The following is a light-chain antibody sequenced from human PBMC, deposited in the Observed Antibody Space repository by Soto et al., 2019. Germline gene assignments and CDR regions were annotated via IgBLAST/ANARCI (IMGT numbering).Light chain of an antibody. CDR3: QSYDSSLGGSYV. Sequence: QLVLTQPPSVSGAPGQRVTLSCTGSSSNIGAGYDVHWYQQLPGTAPKLLIYANNNRLSGVPDRFSGSNSGTSASLAITGLQAEDEADYYCQSYDSSLGGSYVFGTGTKVTVL. CDR1: SSNIGAGYD. V-gene: IGLV1-40*01. CDR2: ANN. J-gene: IGLJ1*01.